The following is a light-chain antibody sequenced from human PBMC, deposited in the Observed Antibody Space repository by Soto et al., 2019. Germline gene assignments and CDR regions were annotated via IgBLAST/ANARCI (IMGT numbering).Light chain of an antibody. CDR3: HQFRSPPGLT. V-gene: IGKV3-20*01. J-gene: IGKJ3*01. CDR1: QSINNRY. CDR2: AAS. Sequence: EIVLTQSTGTLSLSPGERATLSCRASQSINNRYLAWYQQKPGQAPRLLIYAASSRATGIPDRFSGSGSGTDFPLTISRLEPEDFAVYYCHQFRSPPGLTFGPGTKVDIK.